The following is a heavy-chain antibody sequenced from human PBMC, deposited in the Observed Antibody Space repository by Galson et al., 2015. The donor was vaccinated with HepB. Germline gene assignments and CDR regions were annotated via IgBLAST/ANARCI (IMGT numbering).Heavy chain of an antibody. CDR1: GLTFSDYY. Sequence: SLRLSCAASGLTFSDYYMSWIRQAPGKGLECVSVIYSGGATSYTDSVKGRFTISKDTSRDTLYLQMNSLTAEDTAVYYCAKIDYSNYQIQYWGQGTLVTVSS. J-gene: IGHJ4*02. CDR3: AKIDYSNYQIQY. CDR2: IYSGGAT. V-gene: IGHV3-53*01. D-gene: IGHD4-11*01.